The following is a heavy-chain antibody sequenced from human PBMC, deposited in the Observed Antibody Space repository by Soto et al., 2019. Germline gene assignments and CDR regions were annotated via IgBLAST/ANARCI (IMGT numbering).Heavy chain of an antibody. J-gene: IGHJ4*02. CDR1: GGTFSSYA. V-gene: IGHV1-69*13. CDR3: ARTYDSSGYYYLYFDY. CDR2: IIPIFGTA. Sequence: GASVKVSCKASGGTFSSYAISWVRQAPGQGLEWMGGIIPIFGTANYAQKFQGRVTITADESTSTAYMELSSLRSEDTAVYYCARTYDSSGYYYLYFDYWGQGTLVTVSS. D-gene: IGHD3-22*01.